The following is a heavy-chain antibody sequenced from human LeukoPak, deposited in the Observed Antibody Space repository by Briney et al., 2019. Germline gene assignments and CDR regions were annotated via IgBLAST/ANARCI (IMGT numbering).Heavy chain of an antibody. V-gene: IGHV4-30-4*02. D-gene: IGHD6-6*01. CDR1: GGSISSGDYY. J-gene: IGHJ4*02. Sequence: SETLSLTCTVSGGSISSGDYYWSWIRQPPGKGLEWIGYIYYSGSTYYNPSLKSRLTISGDTSKNQFSLRLSSVAAADTAVYYCARGTWSSSIDYWGQGTLVTVSS. CDR3: ARGTWSSSIDY. CDR2: IYYSGST.